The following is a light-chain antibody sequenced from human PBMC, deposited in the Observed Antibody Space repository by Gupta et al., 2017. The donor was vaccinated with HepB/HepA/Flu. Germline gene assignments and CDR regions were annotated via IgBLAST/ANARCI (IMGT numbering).Light chain of an antibody. Sequence: DIQLTPSPSFLSASVGDRVTITCRASQDISSYLAWYQQKPGKAPNLLIYAASTLQSGVPSRFSGSGSGTEFTLTISSLQPEDFATYYCQHLNSSPFTFGPGTKVDV. CDR2: AAS. CDR3: QHLNSSPFT. V-gene: IGKV1-9*01. CDR1: QDISSY. J-gene: IGKJ3*01.